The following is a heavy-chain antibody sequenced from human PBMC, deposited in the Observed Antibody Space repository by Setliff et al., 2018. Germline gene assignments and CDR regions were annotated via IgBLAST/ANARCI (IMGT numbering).Heavy chain of an antibody. CDR2: INAGNGNT. J-gene: IGHJ5*02. CDR1: GGTFSSYA. V-gene: IGHV1-3*01. CDR3: ARDPMATQPYNYAWFDP. D-gene: IGHD5-12*01. Sequence: ASVKVSCKASGGTFSSYAIGWVRQAPGQRLEWMGWINAGNGNTKYSQKFQGRVTITRDTSASTAYMELSSLRSEDTAVYYCARDPMATQPYNYAWFDPWGQGTLVTVSS.